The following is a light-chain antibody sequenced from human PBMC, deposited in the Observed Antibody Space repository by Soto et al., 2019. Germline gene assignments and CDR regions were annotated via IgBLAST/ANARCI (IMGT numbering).Light chain of an antibody. Sequence: DIQLTQSPSSLSASVGDRVTITCRASQAISTYLVWYQQKPGTVPKLLIFAASTLQSGVPSRFSGSGSWTDFTLTISSLQPEDVATYYCQNYNGAPWTFGQGIKVEIK. CDR3: QNYNGAPWT. CDR1: QAISTY. V-gene: IGKV1-27*01. CDR2: AAS. J-gene: IGKJ1*01.